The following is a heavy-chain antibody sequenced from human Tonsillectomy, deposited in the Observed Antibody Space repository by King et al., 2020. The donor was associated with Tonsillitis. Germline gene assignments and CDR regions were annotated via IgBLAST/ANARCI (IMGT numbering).Heavy chain of an antibody. J-gene: IGHJ6*02. CDR2: IQYDGSNK. CDR3: AKELDYSDYDYSDYDYYYYGLDV. V-gene: IGHV3-30*02. D-gene: IGHD4-11*01. Sequence: VQLVESGGGVVQPWGSLSLSCAAAGFTFSTYGMHWVRQAPGKGLEWVAFIQYDGSNKYYADSVKGRFTISRDNSKNTLSLQMNTLRAEDTAVYYCAKELDYSDYDYSDYDYYYYGLDVWGQGTTVTVSS. CDR1: GFTFSTYG.